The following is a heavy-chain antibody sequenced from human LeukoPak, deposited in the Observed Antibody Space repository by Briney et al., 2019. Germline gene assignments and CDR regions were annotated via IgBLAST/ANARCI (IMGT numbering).Heavy chain of an antibody. V-gene: IGHV3-7*01. CDR3: ARGRALNDY. Sequence: GGSLRLSCAASGFTFSRYWMSWVRQAPGKGLEWVANIKQDGSEKYYVDSVKGRFTISRDNAKNSLYLQMNSLRVEDTAVYYCARGRALNDYWGQGTLVTVSS. CDR1: GFTFSRYW. CDR2: IKQDGSEK. J-gene: IGHJ4*02.